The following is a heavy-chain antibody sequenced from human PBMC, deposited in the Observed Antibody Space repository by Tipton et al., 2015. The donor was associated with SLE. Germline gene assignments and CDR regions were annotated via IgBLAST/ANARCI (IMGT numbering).Heavy chain of an antibody. CDR2: IYSSGST. CDR1: GYSLTSHY. D-gene: IGHD3-16*02. J-gene: IGHJ2*01. CDR3: GRGSLRTSGHFDR. V-gene: IGHV4-59*11. Sequence: TLSLTCTVSGYSLTSHYWSWIRQPPGKGLDYIGYIYSSGSTNYNPSLKGRVTISIDTSKNQFSLNLTSVIAADTAVYYCGRGSLRTSGHFDRWGRGTLVTVSA.